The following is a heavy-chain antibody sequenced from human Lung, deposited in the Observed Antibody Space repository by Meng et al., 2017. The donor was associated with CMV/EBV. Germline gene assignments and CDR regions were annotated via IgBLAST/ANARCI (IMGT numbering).Heavy chain of an antibody. CDR1: GYPFTSYG. Sequence: KASGYPFTSYGISWVRQAPGQGLEWMGWLSAYNGNTNYAQKLQGRVTMTTDTSTSTAYMELRSLRSDDTAVYYCARVARGGYGNWFDPWGQGTLVTVSS. J-gene: IGHJ5*02. CDR3: ARVARGGYGNWFDP. D-gene: IGHD2-15*01. V-gene: IGHV1-18*01. CDR2: LSAYNGNT.